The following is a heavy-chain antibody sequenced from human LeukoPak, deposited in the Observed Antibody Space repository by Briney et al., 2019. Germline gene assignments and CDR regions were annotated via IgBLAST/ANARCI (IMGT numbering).Heavy chain of an antibody. CDR3: AKGYYYGSGRWSHMDV. Sequence: GGSLRLSCAASGFTFRSYAINWVRQAPGKGLEWVSAISASGDTTNYIDSVKGRFTISRDNSKNTLSLQMNNLRAEDTAVYYCAKGYYYGSGRWSHMDVWGKGTAVTISS. CDR2: ISASGDTT. CDR1: GFTFRSYA. D-gene: IGHD3-10*01. V-gene: IGHV3-23*01. J-gene: IGHJ6*03.